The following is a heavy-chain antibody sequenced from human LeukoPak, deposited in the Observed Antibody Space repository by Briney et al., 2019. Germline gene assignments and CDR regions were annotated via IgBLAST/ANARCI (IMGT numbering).Heavy chain of an antibody. D-gene: IGHD1-26*01. J-gene: IGHJ4*02. CDR2: IGSAGDT. CDR3: AKDSRTGSPRAFDS. Sequence: GGSPRLSCAASGYTFSTYDMHWVRQATGKGLEWVSSIGSAGDTYYAGSVKGRFTISRDTSKNTLYLQMNSLRAEDTALYSCAKDSRTGSPRAFDSWGQGTLVTVSS. V-gene: IGHV3-13*01. CDR1: GYTFSTYD.